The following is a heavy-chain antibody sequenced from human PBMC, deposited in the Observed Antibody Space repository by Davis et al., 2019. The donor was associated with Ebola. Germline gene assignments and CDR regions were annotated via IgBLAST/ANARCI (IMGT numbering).Heavy chain of an antibody. CDR2: IWYDGSNE. Sequence: PGGSLRLSCAASGFTFRNHGMHWVRQAPGKGLEWVAIIWYDGSNENYGESVKGRFTISRDNSKNTVYLQMNSLRVEDTAVYFCARVAAVKFQKSNNPLDMWGPGTRVTVS. CDR1: GFTFRNHG. D-gene: IGHD6-19*01. CDR3: ARVAAVKFQKSNNPLDM. V-gene: IGHV3-33*01. J-gene: IGHJ3*02.